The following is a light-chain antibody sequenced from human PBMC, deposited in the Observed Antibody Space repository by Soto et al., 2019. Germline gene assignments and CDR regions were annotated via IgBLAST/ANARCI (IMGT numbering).Light chain of an antibody. Sequence: DIQMTQSPSSLSASVGDRVTITCRASQSISSYFNWYQQKPGKAPKLLIYAASSLQSGVPSRFSGSGSGTDFTLTISSLQPEDVATYYCQQSYRTPRTFGQGTKLEIK. CDR3: QQSYRTPRT. CDR1: QSISSY. J-gene: IGKJ2*01. CDR2: AAS. V-gene: IGKV1-39*01.